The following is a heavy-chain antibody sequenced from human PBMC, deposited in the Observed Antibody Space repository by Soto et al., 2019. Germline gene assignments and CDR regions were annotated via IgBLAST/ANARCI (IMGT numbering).Heavy chain of an antibody. D-gene: IGHD2-2*03. CDR3: ARERSSVPDGYCSSTSCYAGHYYYYYMDV. CDR2: ISSSSSTI. J-gene: IGHJ6*03. V-gene: IGHV3-48*01. CDR1: GFTFSSYS. Sequence: EVQLVESGGGLVQPGGSLRLSCAASGFTFSSYSMNWVRQAPGKGLEWVSYISSSSSTIYYADSVKGRFTISRDNAKNSLYLQMNSLRAEDTAVYYCARERSSVPDGYCSSTSCYAGHYYYYYMDVWGKGTTVTVSS.